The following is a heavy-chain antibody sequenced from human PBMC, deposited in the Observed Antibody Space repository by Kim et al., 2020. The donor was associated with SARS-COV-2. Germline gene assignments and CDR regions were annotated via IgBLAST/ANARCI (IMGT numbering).Heavy chain of an antibody. Sequence: GGSLRLSCAASGFTFSSYGMHWVRQAPGKGLEWVAVISYDGGKKYYVDSVKGRFTSSRDNSKNTLYLQMNSLRVEDTAVYYCAKDLRENQLLWGPYYYYGMDVWGQGTTVTVSS. V-gene: IGHV3-30*18. CDR1: GFTFSSYG. J-gene: IGHJ6*02. D-gene: IGHD2-2*01. CDR3: AKDLRENQLLWGPYYYYGMDV. CDR2: ISYDGGKK.